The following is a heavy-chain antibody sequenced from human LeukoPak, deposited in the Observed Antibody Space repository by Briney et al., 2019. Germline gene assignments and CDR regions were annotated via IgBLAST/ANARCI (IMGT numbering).Heavy chain of an antibody. CDR2: IYTSGST. D-gene: IGHD2-2*01. V-gene: IGHV4-4*07. CDR3: AREAGYCSSTSCHYFDY. CDR1: GGSISSYY. Sequence: SETLSLTCTVSGGSISSYYWSWIRQPAGKGLEWIGRIYTSGSTNYNPSLKSRVTISVDTSKNQFSLKLSSVTAADTAVYYCAREAGYCSSTSCHYFDYWGQGTLVTVSS. J-gene: IGHJ4*02.